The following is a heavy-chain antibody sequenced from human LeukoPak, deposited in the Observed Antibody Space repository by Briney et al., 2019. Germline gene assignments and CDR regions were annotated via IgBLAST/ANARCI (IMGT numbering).Heavy chain of an antibody. CDR3: ARTTVTTLYYYGMDV. D-gene: IGHD4-17*01. CDR2: IIPIFGTA. J-gene: IGHJ6*02. V-gene: IGHV1-69*13. CDR1: GGTFSSYA. Sequence: SVKVSCKASGGTFSSYAISWVRQAPGQGLEWMGGIIPIFGTANYAQKFQGRVTITADEFTSTAYMELSGLRSEDTAMYYCARTTVTTLYYYGMDVWGQGTTVTVSS.